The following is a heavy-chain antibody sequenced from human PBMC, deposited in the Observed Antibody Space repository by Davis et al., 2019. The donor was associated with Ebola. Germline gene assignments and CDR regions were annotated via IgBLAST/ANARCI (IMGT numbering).Heavy chain of an antibody. CDR1: GGSISSYY. CDR2: IYYSGST. J-gene: IGHJ3*02. V-gene: IGHV4-59*01. D-gene: IGHD3-22*01. CDR3: ARDSYYYDSSGYWVLAFDI. Sequence: SETLSLTCTVSGGSISSYYWSWIRQPPGKGLEWIGYIYYSGSTNYNPSLKSRVTISVDTSKNQFSLKLSSVTAADTAVYYCARDSYYYDSSGYWVLAFDIWDQGTMVTVSS.